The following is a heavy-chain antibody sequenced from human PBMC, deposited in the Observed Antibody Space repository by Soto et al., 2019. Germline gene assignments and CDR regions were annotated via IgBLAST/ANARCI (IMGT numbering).Heavy chain of an antibody. J-gene: IGHJ4*02. CDR3: ARQGVVVVAASLH. D-gene: IGHD2-15*01. CDR2: IYYSGST. V-gene: IGHV4-31*03. Sequence: SETLSLTCTVSGGSISSGGYYWSWIRQHPGKGLEWIGYIYYSGSTYYNPSLKSRVTISVDTSKNQFSLKLSSVTAADTAVYYCARQGVVVVAASLHWGQGTLVTVSS. CDR1: GGSISSGGYY.